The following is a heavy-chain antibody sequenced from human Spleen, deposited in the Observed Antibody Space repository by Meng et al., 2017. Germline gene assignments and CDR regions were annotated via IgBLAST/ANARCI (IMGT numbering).Heavy chain of an antibody. CDR1: GGSFSGYY. CDR3: ARGVVTAILH. Sequence: GSLRLSCAGYGGSFSGYYWSWIRQPPGKGLEWIGEINHSGSTNYNPSLKSRVTISVDTSKNQFSLKLSSVTAADTAVYYCARGVVTAILHWGQGTLVTVSS. CDR2: INHSGST. J-gene: IGHJ4*02. V-gene: IGHV4-34*01. D-gene: IGHD2-21*02.